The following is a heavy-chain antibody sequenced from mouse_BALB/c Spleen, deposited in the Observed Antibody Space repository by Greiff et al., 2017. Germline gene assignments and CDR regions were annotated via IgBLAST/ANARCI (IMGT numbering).Heavy chain of an antibody. CDR3: ARNRDSSGYVLYAMDY. CDR1: GFTFSSYT. CDR2: ISSGGGNT. V-gene: IGHV5-9*03. D-gene: IGHD3-2*01. Sequence: EVKLMESGGGLVKPGGSLKLSCAASGFTFSSYTMSWVRQTPEKRLEWVATISSGGGNTYYPDSVKGRFTISRDNAKNNLYLQMSSLRSEDTALYYCARNRDSSGYVLYAMDYWGQGTSVTVSS. J-gene: IGHJ4*01.